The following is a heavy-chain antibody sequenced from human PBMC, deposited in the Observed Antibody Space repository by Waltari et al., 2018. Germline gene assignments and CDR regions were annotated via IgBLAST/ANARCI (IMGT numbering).Heavy chain of an antibody. J-gene: IGHJ4*02. CDR1: GFTFDDYA. Sequence: EVQLVESGGVVVQPGGSLRLSCAASGFTFDDYAMHWVRQAPGKGLELVSLIRGDGGSTYYEDSVKGRFTISRDNSKNSLYLQMNSLRAEDTALYYCAKDSGYCSGGSCYLLDYWGQGTLVTVSS. V-gene: IGHV3-43D*03. CDR3: AKDSGYCSGGSCYLLDY. D-gene: IGHD2-15*01. CDR2: IRGDGGST.